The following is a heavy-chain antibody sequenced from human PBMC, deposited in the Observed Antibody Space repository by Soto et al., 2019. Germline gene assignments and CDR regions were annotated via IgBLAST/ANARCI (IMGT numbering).Heavy chain of an antibody. D-gene: IGHD1-26*01. CDR3: ARDTGIVGATSFDY. CDR2: ISSSSSTI. Sequence: GGSLRLSCAASGFTFSSYSMNWVRQAPGKGLEWVSYISSSSSTIYYADSVKGRFTISRDNAKNSLYLQMNSLRAEDTAVYYCARDTGIVGATSFDYWGQGTLVTVSS. CDR1: GFTFSSYS. V-gene: IGHV3-48*01. J-gene: IGHJ4*02.